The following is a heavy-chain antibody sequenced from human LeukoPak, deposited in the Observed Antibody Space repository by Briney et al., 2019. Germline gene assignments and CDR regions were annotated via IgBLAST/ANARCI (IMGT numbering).Heavy chain of an antibody. V-gene: IGHV3-48*02. D-gene: IGHD1-26*01. J-gene: IGHJ4*02. Sequence: PGGSLRLSCAASGFAFRSFSMNWVRQAPGKGLEWVSYISGDSSTIYYADSVKGRFTISRDSAKNSLYLQMSSLRDEDTAVYYCARDLHSGAYTFDYWGQGTLVTVSS. CDR2: ISGDSSTI. CDR3: ARDLHSGAYTFDY. CDR1: GFAFRSFS.